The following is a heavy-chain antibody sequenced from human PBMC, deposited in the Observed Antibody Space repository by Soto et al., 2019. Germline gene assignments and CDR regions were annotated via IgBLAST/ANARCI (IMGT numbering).Heavy chain of an antibody. J-gene: IGHJ4*02. Sequence: GGSLRLSCAASGFTFSSYAMHWVRQAPGKGLEWVAVISYDGSNKYYADSVKGRFTISRDNSKNTLYLQMNSLRAEDTAVYYCARGIRFGELLSPHDYWGQGTLVTVSS. CDR1: GFTFSSYA. CDR2: ISYDGSNK. V-gene: IGHV3-30-3*01. D-gene: IGHD3-10*01. CDR3: ARGIRFGELLSPHDY.